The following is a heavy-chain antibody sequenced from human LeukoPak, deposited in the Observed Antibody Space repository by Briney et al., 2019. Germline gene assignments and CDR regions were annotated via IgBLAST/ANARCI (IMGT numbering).Heavy chain of an antibody. Sequence: GGSLRLSCAASGFTFSSYSMNWVRQAPGKGLEWVSSIGSSSGYIYYADSVKGRFTISRDNAKNPLYLQMNSLRAEDTAVYYCARPDYYDSSYDYWGQGTLVTVSS. CDR1: GFTFSSYS. J-gene: IGHJ4*02. V-gene: IGHV3-21*01. D-gene: IGHD3-22*01. CDR3: ARPDYYDSSYDY. CDR2: IGSSSGYI.